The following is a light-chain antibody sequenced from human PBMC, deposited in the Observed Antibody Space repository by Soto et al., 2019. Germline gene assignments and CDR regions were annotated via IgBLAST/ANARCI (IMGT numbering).Light chain of an antibody. CDR1: QSVYNN. CDR3: QQHDSWPRT. J-gene: IGKJ1*01. Sequence: PATLSVSPGETATLSCRASQSVYNNLAWYQQRPGQAPRLLIHGASTRATGVPAKVSGSGSGTEFTLTISSLQSEDFAVYYCQQHDSWPRTFGQGTKVDIK. V-gene: IGKV3-15*01. CDR2: GAS.